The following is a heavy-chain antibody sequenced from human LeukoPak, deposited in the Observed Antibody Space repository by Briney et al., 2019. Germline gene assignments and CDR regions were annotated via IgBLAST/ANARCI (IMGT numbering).Heavy chain of an antibody. D-gene: IGHD4-11*01. Sequence: PGGSLRLSCAASGFTFSSYGMHWVRQAPGKGLEWVAFIRYDGSNKYYADSVKGRFTISRDNSKNTLYLQMNSLRAEDTAVYYCAKDGGTVRDYYYYYMDVWGKGTTVTVSS. CDR3: AKDGGTVRDYYYYYMDV. J-gene: IGHJ6*03. V-gene: IGHV3-30*02. CDR2: IRYDGSNK. CDR1: GFTFSSYG.